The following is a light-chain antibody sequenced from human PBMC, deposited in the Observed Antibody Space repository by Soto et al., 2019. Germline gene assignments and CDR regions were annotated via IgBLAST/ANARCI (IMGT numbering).Light chain of an antibody. CDR2: SNN. V-gene: IGLV1-44*01. Sequence: QSVLTQPPSVSGTPWQTVTIFCSGSSSNFVSNTVNWYQHLPRTAPKLLIHSNNQRPSGVPDRFSASKSGTSASLAISGLQSDDEGDYFCAAWDASRNVWVFGGGTKVTVL. J-gene: IGLJ3*02. CDR3: AAWDASRNVWV. CDR1: SSNFVSNT.